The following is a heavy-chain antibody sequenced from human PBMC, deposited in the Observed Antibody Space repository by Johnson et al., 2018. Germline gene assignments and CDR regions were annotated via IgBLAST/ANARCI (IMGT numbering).Heavy chain of an antibody. CDR3: ATGGYSSSGYGMDV. CDR1: GFAFSSYV. J-gene: IGHJ6*02. Sequence: EVQLVESGGGLVQPGGSLRPSCAASGFAFSSYVLHWVRRAPGKGLEWVGRIKSKTDGGTTDYAAPVKGRFTISRDDSKNTLYLQMNSLRDEEAAVYYCATGGYSSSGYGMDVWGQGTTVTVSS. V-gene: IGHV3-15*07. CDR2: IKSKTDGGTT. D-gene: IGHD6-13*01.